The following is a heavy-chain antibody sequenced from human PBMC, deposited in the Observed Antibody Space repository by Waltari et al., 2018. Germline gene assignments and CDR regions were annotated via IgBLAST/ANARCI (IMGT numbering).Heavy chain of an antibody. D-gene: IGHD6-19*01. CDR3: ARRSQWLGAFDI. CDR2: IYTSGST. Sequence: QVQLQESGPGLVKPSQTLSLTCTVSGGSISSGSYYWRWIRQPAGKGLEWIGRIYTSGSTNYNPSLKSRVTISVDTSKNQFSLKLSSVTAADTAVYYCARRSQWLGAFDIWGQGTMVTVSS. CDR1: GGSISSGSYY. V-gene: IGHV4-61*02. J-gene: IGHJ3*02.